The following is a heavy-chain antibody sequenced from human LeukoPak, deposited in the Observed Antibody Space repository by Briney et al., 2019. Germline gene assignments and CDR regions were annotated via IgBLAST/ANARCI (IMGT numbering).Heavy chain of an antibody. D-gene: IGHD6-13*01. J-gene: IGHJ1*01. Sequence: SETLSLTCAVYGGSFSGYYWSWIRPPPGKGLEWIGEINHSGSTNYNPSLKSRVTISVDTSKNQFSLKLSSVTAADTAVYDCARGRVAAAGQGYFQHWGQGTLVTVSS. V-gene: IGHV4-34*01. CDR3: ARGRVAAAGQGYFQH. CDR1: GGSFSGYY. CDR2: INHSGST.